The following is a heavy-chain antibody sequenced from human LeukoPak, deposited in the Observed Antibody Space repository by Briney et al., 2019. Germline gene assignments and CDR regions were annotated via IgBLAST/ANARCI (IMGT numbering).Heavy chain of an antibody. J-gene: IGHJ4*02. V-gene: IGHV1-18*01. CDR3: ARGYYDILTGYYRDDY. CDR1: GYTFTSYG. Sequence: ASVKVSCKASGYTFTSYGISWVRQAPGQGLEWMGWISAYNSNTNYAQKLQGRVTMTTDTSTSTAYMELRSLRSDDTAVYYCARGYYDILTGYYRDDYWGQGTLVTVSS. CDR2: ISAYNSNT. D-gene: IGHD3-9*01.